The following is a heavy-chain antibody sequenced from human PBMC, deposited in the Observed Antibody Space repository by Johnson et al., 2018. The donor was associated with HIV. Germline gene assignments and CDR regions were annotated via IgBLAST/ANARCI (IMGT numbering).Heavy chain of an antibody. Sequence: QVQLVESGGGVVQPGRSLRLSCAASGFTFSTYGMHWVRQAPGKGLGWVAVMSYDGISEYNADSVKGRFAISRDNSKYMVYLQMNSLRPEETAVYYCARDGRDLVTRGSFDVWGQWTVVTVSS. J-gene: IGHJ3*01. CDR1: GFTFSTYG. CDR3: ARDGRDLVTRGSFDV. CDR2: MSYDGISE. V-gene: IGHV3-30*03. D-gene: IGHD3-10*01.